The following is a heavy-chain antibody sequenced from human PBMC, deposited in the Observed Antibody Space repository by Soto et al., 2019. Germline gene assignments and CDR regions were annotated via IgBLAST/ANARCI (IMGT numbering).Heavy chain of an antibody. V-gene: IGHV3-23*01. CDR3: AKDRAIRPGSDFDY. Sequence: GGSLRLSCAASGFTFSSYAMTWVRQAPGKGLEWVSAISGSGGSTYYADSVKGRFTISRDNSKNTLYLRMNSLRAEDTAVFYCAKDRAIRPGSDFDYWGQGTQVTVSS. J-gene: IGHJ4*02. D-gene: IGHD3-9*01. CDR2: ISGSGGST. CDR1: GFTFSSYA.